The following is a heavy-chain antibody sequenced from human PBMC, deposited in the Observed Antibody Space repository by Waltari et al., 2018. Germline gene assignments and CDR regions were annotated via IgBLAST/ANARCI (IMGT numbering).Heavy chain of an antibody. J-gene: IGHJ4*02. CDR1: GGSFSGYY. CDR2: INHSGST. Sequence: QVQLQQWGAGLLKPSETLSLTCAVYGGSFSGYYWSWIRQPPGKGLEWIGEINHSGSTNYNPSLKSRVTISVDTSKNQFSLKLSSVTAADTAVYYCATALDYDFWSGYDYWGQGTLVTVSS. CDR3: ATALDYDFWSGYDY. D-gene: IGHD3-3*01. V-gene: IGHV4-34*01.